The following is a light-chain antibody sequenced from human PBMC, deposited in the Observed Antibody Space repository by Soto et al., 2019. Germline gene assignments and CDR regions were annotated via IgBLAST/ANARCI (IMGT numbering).Light chain of an antibody. CDR2: VTS. V-gene: IGKV3-15*01. Sequence: EIVMTQSPATLSLSPGERATLSCWASQSISSKLAWYQHRPGQAPRLLIYVTSTRAAGIPARFSGSGSGTDFTLTISSLQSEDFAVYYCQQYNSWRSITFGQGTRLEI. CDR1: QSISSK. CDR3: QQYNSWRSIT. J-gene: IGKJ5*01.